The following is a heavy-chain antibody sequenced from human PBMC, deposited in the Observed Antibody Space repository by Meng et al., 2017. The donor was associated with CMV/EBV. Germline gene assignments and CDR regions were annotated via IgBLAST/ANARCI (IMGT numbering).Heavy chain of an antibody. CDR1: GFTVSSRW. CDR2: INSDGSRR. J-gene: IGHJ4*02. D-gene: IGHD1-26*01. Sequence: VWLVESGGGLGQPGGSLGLLCEGSGFTVSSRWMHWARQVPGKGLVWVSRINSDGSRRNYADSVKGRFTIFKDNDKNTLYLEMNSIRAEDAGVYYCARGVAEFLGWEMGHWGQGTLVTVSS. V-gene: IGHV3-74*01. CDR3: ARGVAEFLGWEMGH.